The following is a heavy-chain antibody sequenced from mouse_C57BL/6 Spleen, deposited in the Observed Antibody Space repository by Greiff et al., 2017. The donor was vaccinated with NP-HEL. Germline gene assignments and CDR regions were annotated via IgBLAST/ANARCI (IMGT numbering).Heavy chain of an antibody. Sequence: VQLQQSGAELVKPGASVKISCKASGYAFSSYWMNWVKQRPGTGLEWIGQIYPGDGGTNYNGRFRGKATLTAVKSSSTDYMQRSSLASEDSAVYFSARRRYGGTFFDYWGQGTTLTVSS. D-gene: IGHD1-1*01. CDR2: IYPGDGGT. CDR3: ARRRYGGTFFDY. J-gene: IGHJ2*01. CDR1: GYAFSSYW. V-gene: IGHV1-80*01.